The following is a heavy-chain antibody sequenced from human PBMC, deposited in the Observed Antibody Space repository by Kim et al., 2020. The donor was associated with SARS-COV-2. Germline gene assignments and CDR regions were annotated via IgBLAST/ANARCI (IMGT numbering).Heavy chain of an antibody. Sequence: ASVKVSCKASGYTFTSYAMHWVRQAPGQRLEWMGWINAGNGNTKYSQKFQGRVTITRDTSASTAYMGLSSLRSEDTAVYYCARDPSIAAAEGDYWGQGTLVTVSS. CDR1: GYTFTSYA. CDR3: ARDPSIAAAEGDY. CDR2: INAGNGNT. V-gene: IGHV1-3*01. J-gene: IGHJ4*02. D-gene: IGHD6-13*01.